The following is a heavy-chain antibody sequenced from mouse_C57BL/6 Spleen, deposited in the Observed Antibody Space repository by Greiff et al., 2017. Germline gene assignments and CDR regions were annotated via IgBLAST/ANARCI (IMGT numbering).Heavy chain of an antibody. CDR1: GYAFSSSW. Sequence: QVQLKQSGPELVTPGASVKISCKASGYAFSSSWMNWVKQRPGKGLEWIGRIYPGDGDTNYNGKFKGKATLTADKSSSTAYMQLSSLTSEDSAVYFCARGAGFDYWGQGTTLTVSS. V-gene: IGHV1-82*01. J-gene: IGHJ2*01. D-gene: IGHD6-1*01. CDR3: ARGAGFDY. CDR2: IYPGDGDT.